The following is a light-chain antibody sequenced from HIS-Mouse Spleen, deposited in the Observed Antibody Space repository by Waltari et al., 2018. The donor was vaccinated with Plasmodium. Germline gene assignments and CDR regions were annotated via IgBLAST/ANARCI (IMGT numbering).Light chain of an antibody. J-gene: IGLJ3*02. CDR2: GNS. Sequence: QSVLTQPPSVSGAPGQRVTISCTGSSSNIGAGHDVHWYQQLPGTAPKLLIYGNSNRPSGVPDRFSGSKSGTSASRAITGLQAEDEADYYCQSYDSSLSGWVFGGGTKLTVL. V-gene: IGLV1-40*01. CDR3: QSYDSSLSGWV. CDR1: SSNIGAGHD.